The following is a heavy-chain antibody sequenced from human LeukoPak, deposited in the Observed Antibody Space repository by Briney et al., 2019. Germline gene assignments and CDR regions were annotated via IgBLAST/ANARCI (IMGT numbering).Heavy chain of an antibody. J-gene: IGHJ4*02. D-gene: IGHD5-18*01. CDR2: ISGSGGST. V-gene: IGHV3-23*01. CDR3: AKERGYSYGGLDF. Sequence: GGSLRLSCAASGFSFSSYAMSWVRQAPGKGLEWASGISGSGGSTYYADSVKGRFTISRDDSKNTLYLQMNSLGAEDTAVYYCAKERGYSYGGLDFWGQGTLVTVSS. CDR1: GFSFSSYA.